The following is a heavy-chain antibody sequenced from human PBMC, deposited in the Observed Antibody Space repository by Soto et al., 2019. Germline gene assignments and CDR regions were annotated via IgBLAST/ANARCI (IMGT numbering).Heavy chain of an antibody. D-gene: IGHD6-13*01. CDR2: INHSGST. J-gene: IGHJ6*02. V-gene: IGHV4-34*01. CDR3: ARDQLRSSWDYYYYGMDV. Sequence: SETLSLTCAVYGGSFSGYYWSWIRQPPGKGLEWIGEINHSGSTNYNPSLKSRVTISVDTSKNQFSLKLSSVTAADTAVYYCARDQLRSSWDYYYYGMDVWGQGTTVT. CDR1: GGSFSGYY.